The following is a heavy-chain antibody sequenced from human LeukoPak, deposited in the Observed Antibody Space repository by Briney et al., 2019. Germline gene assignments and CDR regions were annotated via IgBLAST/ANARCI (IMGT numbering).Heavy chain of an antibody. J-gene: IGHJ5*02. CDR2: IGGSGAPT. CDR3: AKGHSDWFDP. Sequence: GGSLRLSCAASGFTSTTYVMSWVRQPPGKGLEWVSAIGGSGAPTYYADPVKGRFTISRDNSKNTLFLQVNSLRAEDTAVYYCAKGHSDWFDPWGQGTLVTVSS. CDR1: GFTSTTYV. D-gene: IGHD4-11*01. V-gene: IGHV3-23*01.